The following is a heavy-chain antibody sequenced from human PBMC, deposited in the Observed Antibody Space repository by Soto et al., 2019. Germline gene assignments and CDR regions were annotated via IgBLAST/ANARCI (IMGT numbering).Heavy chain of an antibody. CDR2: IYYSGST. J-gene: IGHJ4*02. CDR1: GGSVSSGSYY. Sequence: KTSETLSLTCTVSGGSVSSGSYYWSWIRQPPGKGLEWIGYIYYSGSTNYNPSLKSRVTISVDTSKNQFSLKVSSVTAADTAVYYCARDSSYGDYFDYWGQGTLVTVSS. D-gene: IGHD4-17*01. V-gene: IGHV4-61*01. CDR3: ARDSSYGDYFDY.